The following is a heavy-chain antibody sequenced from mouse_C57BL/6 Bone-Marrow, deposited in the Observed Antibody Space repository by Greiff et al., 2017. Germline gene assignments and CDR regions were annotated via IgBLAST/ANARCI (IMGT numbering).Heavy chain of an antibody. CDR2: ISYSGST. J-gene: IGHJ2*01. CDR1: GYSITSYY. V-gene: IGHV3-8*01. D-gene: IGHD2-4*01. CDR3: ARYGGLRFDY. Sequence: EVQGVESGPGLVKPSQSLSLTCSATGYSITSYYWNWIRKFPGNKLEYIGYISYSGSTYYNPSLKSRNSITRDTSKNQYYLQLNSVTTEDTATYYCARYGGLRFDYWGQGTTLTVSS.